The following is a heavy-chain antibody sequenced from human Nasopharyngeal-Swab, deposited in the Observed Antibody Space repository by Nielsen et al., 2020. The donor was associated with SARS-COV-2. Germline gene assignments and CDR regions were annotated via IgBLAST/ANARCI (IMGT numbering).Heavy chain of an antibody. D-gene: IGHD6-13*01. CDR2: INGGAET. CDR3: AREDILAAAGIDAFDI. Sequence: GESLKISCAASGFTFSTFAMAWVRQVPGKGLEWVSTINGGAETFYADSVQGRFTISRDNSKNTLYLQMNSLRAEDTAVYYCAREDILAAAGIDAFDIRGQGTMVTVSS. J-gene: IGHJ3*02. V-gene: IGHV3-23*01. CDR1: GFTFSTFA.